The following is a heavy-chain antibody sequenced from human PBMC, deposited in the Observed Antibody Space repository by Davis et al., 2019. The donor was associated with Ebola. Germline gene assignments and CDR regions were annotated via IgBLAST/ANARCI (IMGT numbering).Heavy chain of an antibody. Sequence: GGSLRLSCKGSGYSFTSYWIGWVRQMPGKGLEWMGIIYPGDSDTRYSPSFQGQVTISADKSISIAYLQWSSLKASDTAMYYCARSSSSWEYYFDYWGQGTLVTVSS. J-gene: IGHJ4*02. D-gene: IGHD6-6*01. CDR2: IYPGDSDT. CDR3: ARSSSSWEYYFDY. V-gene: IGHV5-51*01. CDR1: GYSFTSYW.